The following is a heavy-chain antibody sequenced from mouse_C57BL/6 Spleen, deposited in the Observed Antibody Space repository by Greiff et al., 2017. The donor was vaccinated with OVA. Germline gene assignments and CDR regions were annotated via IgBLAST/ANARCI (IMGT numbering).Heavy chain of an antibody. D-gene: IGHD4-1*01. CDR1: GYAFSSSW. CDR3: ARSGTGTGSWFAY. CDR2: IYPGDGDT. V-gene: IGHV1-82*01. Sequence: VQLVESGPELVKPGASVKISCKASGYAFSSSWMNWVKQRPGKGLEWIGRIYPGDGDTNYNGKFKGKATLTADKSSSTAYMQLSSLTSEDSAVYFCARSGTGTGSWFAYWGQGTLVTVSA. J-gene: IGHJ3*01.